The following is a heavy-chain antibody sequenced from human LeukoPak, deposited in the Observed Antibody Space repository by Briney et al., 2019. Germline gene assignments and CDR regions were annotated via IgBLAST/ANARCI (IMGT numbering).Heavy chain of an antibody. CDR2: ISWNSGSI. Sequence: PGRSLRLSCAASGFTFDDYAMHWVRQAPGKGLEWVSGISWNSGSIGYADSVKGRFTISRDNSKNTLYLQMNSLRAEDTAVYYCAKDPPVGDFWSGYNRYWGQGTLVTVSS. V-gene: IGHV3-9*01. CDR3: AKDPPVGDFWSGYNRY. CDR1: GFTFDDYA. J-gene: IGHJ4*02. D-gene: IGHD3-3*01.